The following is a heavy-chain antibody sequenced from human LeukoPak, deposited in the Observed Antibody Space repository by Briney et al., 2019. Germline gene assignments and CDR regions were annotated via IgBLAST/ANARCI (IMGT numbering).Heavy chain of an antibody. CDR2: IYHSGST. V-gene: IGHV4-38-2*02. CDR3: ARVGSGSYYGWFDP. Sequence: PSETLSLTCTVSGYSISSGYYWGWIRQPPGKGLEWIGSIYHSGSTYYNPSLKSRVTISVDTSKNQFSLKLSSVTAADTAVYYCARVGSGSYYGWFDPWGQGTLVTVSS. J-gene: IGHJ5*02. D-gene: IGHD1-26*01. CDR1: GYSISSGYY.